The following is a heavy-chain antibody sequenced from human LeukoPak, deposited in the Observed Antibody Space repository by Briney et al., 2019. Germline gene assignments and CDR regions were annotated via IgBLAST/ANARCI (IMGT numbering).Heavy chain of an antibody. CDR2: INPNSGGT. Sequence: EASVKVSCKASGYTFTGYYMHWVRQAPGQGLEWMGWINPNSGGTNYAQKFQGRVTMTRDTSISTAYMELSRLRSDDTAVYYCAREWGIAAAGTRRFDPWGQGTLVTVSS. D-gene: IGHD6-13*01. CDR3: AREWGIAAAGTRRFDP. J-gene: IGHJ5*02. CDR1: GYTFTGYY. V-gene: IGHV1-2*02.